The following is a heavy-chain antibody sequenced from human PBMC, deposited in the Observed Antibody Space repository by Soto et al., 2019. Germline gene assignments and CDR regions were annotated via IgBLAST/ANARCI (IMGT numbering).Heavy chain of an antibody. D-gene: IGHD6-6*01. Sequence: QVQLQESGPGLVKPSQTLSLTCSVSGESISSGGYYWSWIRHHPGKGLEWIGYVYDRESAYYNPSPKSRVTISMDTTKNHFAMRLSSVPAADTAVYYCARASSSSSAADYWGQGTLATVSS. J-gene: IGHJ4*02. V-gene: IGHV4-31*03. CDR1: GESISSGGYY. CDR3: ARASSSSSAADY. CDR2: VYDRESA.